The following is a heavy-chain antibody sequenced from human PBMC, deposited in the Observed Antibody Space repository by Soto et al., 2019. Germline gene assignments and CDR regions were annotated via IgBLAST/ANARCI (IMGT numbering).Heavy chain of an antibody. D-gene: IGHD2-8*01. CDR2: ICGSGGST. CDR3: AKDVGDIVLMVYAIQDAFDI. Sequence: EVQLLESGGGLVQPGGSLRLSCAASGFTFSSYAMSWVRQAPGKGLEWVSAICGSGGSTYYADSVKGRFTISRDNSKNTLYLQMNSLRAEDTAVYYCAKDVGDIVLMVYAIQDAFDIWGQGTMVTVSS. J-gene: IGHJ3*02. CDR1: GFTFSSYA. V-gene: IGHV3-23*01.